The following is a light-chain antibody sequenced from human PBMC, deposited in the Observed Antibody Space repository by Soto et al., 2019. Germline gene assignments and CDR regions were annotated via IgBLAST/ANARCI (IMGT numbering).Light chain of an antibody. V-gene: IGKV3-11*01. J-gene: IGKJ1*01. CDR3: QQCYNWPQWT. CDR2: DAS. Sequence: EIVLTQSPATLSLSPGERATLSCRASQSVGTFFAWYQQKPGQAPRLLIYDASNRATGIPVRFSGSGSGTDFTLTISSLEPEDFALYYCQQCYNWPQWTFGQGTKV. CDR1: QSVGTF.